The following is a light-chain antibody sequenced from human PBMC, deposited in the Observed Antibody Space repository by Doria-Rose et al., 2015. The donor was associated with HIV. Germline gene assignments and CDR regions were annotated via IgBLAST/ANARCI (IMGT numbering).Light chain of an antibody. CDR1: QSVSTC. CDR3: QQLRT. V-gene: IGKV3-11*01. J-gene: IGKJ1*01. CDR2: DAS. Sequence: DIALTQSPATLSLSPGERATLPCRASQSVSTCLAWYQQKLGQAPRLLIYDASNRATGVPARFSGSGPGTDFTLTISSLEPEDFAVYYCQQLRTFGQGTKVEI.